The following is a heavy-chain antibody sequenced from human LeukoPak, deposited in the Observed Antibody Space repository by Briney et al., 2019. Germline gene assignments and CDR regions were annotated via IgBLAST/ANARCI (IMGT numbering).Heavy chain of an antibody. CDR3: ARHAFGEVPAADY. Sequence: SETLSLTCTVSGGSISSYYWSWIRQPPGKGLEWIGYIYYSGSTNYNPSLKSRVTISVDRSKNQFSLKLSSVTAADTAMYYCARHAFGEVPAADYWGQGTLVTVSS. J-gene: IGHJ4*02. CDR1: GGSISSYY. CDR2: IYYSGST. D-gene: IGHD3-10*01. V-gene: IGHV4-59*08.